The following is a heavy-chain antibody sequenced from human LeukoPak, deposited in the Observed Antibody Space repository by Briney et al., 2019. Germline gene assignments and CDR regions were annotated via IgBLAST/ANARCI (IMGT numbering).Heavy chain of an antibody. D-gene: IGHD1-14*01. CDR3: TTELDVRPNHY. J-gene: IGHJ4*02. Sequence: KPGGSLRLSCAASGLTFSNAWMSWVRQVPGKGLEWVGRIKRKSDGGTTDYAAPVKGRFTISRDDSKNTLYLQVNSLKSEDTAVYYCTTELDVRPNHYWGQGTLVTVSS. V-gene: IGHV3-15*01. CDR1: GLTFSNAW. CDR2: IKRKSDGGTT.